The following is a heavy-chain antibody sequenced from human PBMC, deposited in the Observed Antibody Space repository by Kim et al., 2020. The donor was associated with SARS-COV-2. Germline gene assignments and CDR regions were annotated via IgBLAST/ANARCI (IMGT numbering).Heavy chain of an antibody. CDR3: VRQIVVVPVYYDY. V-gene: IGHV3-11*01. CDR2: ITSSGDAV. D-gene: IGHD2-21*01. J-gene: IGHJ4*02. Sequence: GGSLRLSCEASGFIFGDHFMSWIRQAPGKGLEWIAYITSSGDAVYYADSVEGRFTISRDNAKNSLYLEMNHLRDEDTAIYYCVRQIVVVPVYYDYWGRGTLVSVSS. CDR1: GFIFGDHF.